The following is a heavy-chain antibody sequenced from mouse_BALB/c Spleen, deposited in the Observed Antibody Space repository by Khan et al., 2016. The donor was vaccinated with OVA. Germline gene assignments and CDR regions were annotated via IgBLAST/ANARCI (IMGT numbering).Heavy chain of an antibody. J-gene: IGHJ3*01. CDR2: IDPSTDYT. Sequence: QVQLKQSGTELAKPGASVRMSCKTSGYTFTTYWIHWVKQRPGQGLEWIGYIDPSTDYTDYNQKFKDKATLTADKSSSTAYMQLSSLTSEDSAVYYWARRGLYGIFVYGGQGTLVPVSA. CDR3: ARRGLYGIFVY. CDR1: GYTFTTYW. D-gene: IGHD2-1*01. V-gene: IGHV1-7*01.